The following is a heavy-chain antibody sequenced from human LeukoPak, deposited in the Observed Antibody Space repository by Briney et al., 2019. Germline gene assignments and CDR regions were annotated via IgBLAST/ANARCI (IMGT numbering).Heavy chain of an antibody. CDR2: INPNSGGT. CDR3: ARFQAAAGHFDY. CDR1: GYTFTGYY. V-gene: IGHV1-2*02. D-gene: IGHD6-13*01. Sequence: EASVKVSCKASGYTFTGYYMHWVRQAPGQGLEWMGWINPNSGGTNYAQKFQGRVTMTRDMSTSTVYMELSSLRSEDTAVYYCARFQAAAGHFDYWGQGTLVTVSS. J-gene: IGHJ4*02.